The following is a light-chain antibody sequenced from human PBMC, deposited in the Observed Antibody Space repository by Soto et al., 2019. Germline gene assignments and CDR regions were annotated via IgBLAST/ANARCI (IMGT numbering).Light chain of an antibody. CDR1: QSISSW. J-gene: IGKJ1*01. CDR3: QQFNGYSPGA. V-gene: IGKV1-5*01. CDR2: DAS. Sequence: DIQMTQSTSTLSASVGVRVTITCRASQSISSWLAWYQQKPGKAPKLLIYDASSLESGVPSRFSGSGSGTEFTLTISSLQPDDFATYYCQQFNGYSPGAFGQGTKVDVK.